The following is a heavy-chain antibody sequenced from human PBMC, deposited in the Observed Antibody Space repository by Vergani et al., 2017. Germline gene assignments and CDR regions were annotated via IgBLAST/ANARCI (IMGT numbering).Heavy chain of an antibody. CDR1: GDSIISRSYY. D-gene: IGHD3-10*01. J-gene: IGHJ5*02. CDR3: AREGHYYGSGSPRLDP. CDR2: IYNSGNG. Sequence: QMQLQESGPGLVKASETLSLTCTVSGDSIISRSYYWGWIRQPPGKGLEWIGSIYNSGNGDSSSSLKSRVTISADTSKNQFSLRLTSVTAADTAVYYCAREGHYYGSGSPRLDPWGQGTLVTVSS. V-gene: IGHV4-39*02.